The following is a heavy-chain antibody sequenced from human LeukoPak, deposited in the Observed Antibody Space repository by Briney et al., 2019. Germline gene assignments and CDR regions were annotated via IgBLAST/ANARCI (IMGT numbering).Heavy chain of an antibody. Sequence: GGSLRLSCAASGFTFSSSAMSWVRQVPGKGLEWVSGISASGGSTYYADSVRGRFTISRDNSKNTLYVQMNSLRDEDTAVYYCAKGRYNWNYPNYLDYWGQGTLVTVSS. V-gene: IGHV3-23*01. J-gene: IGHJ4*02. CDR1: GFTFSSSA. D-gene: IGHD1-7*01. CDR3: AKGRYNWNYPNYLDY. CDR2: ISASGGST.